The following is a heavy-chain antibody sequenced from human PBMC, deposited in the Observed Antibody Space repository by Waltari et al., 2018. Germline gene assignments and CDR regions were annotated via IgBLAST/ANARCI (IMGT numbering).Heavy chain of an antibody. CDR1: CGSIISSRYY. CDR2: IYYSGST. J-gene: IGHJ4*02. Sequence: QLQLQESGPGLVKPSETLSLTCTVSCGSIISSRYYWGGIRQPPGKGLEWIGSIYYSGSTYYNPSLKSRVTISVDTSKNQFSLKLSSVTAADTAVYYCASQQLVLRGPFDYWGQGTLVTVSS. V-gene: IGHV4-39*01. CDR3: ASQQLVLRGPFDY. D-gene: IGHD6-13*01.